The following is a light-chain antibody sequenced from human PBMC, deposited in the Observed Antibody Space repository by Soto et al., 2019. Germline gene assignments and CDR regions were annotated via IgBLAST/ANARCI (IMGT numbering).Light chain of an antibody. Sequence: QSVLTQPPSASGTPGQRVTISCSGSSSNIGGNTVNWYQHLPGAAPRLLIYDNNRRPSAVADRFSGSKSGTSSSLAISGLQSQDEADYYCATWDDSLDGAVVFGGGTKLTVL. CDR3: ATWDDSLDGAVV. CDR2: DNN. J-gene: IGLJ3*02. CDR1: SSNIGGNT. V-gene: IGLV1-44*01.